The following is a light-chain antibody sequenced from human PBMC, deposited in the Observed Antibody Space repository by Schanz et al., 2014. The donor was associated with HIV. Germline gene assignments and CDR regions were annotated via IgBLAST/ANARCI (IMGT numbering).Light chain of an antibody. V-gene: IGLV2-8*01. Sequence: QSVLTQPPSASGSPGQSVTISCTGTSSDVGGYNYVSWYQHHPGKAPKLLISEVNKRPSGVPDRFSGSKSGNTASLTVSGLQSEDEADYYCQSYDSSLSVVVFGGGTKLTVL. CDR3: QSYDSSLSVVV. CDR1: SSDVGGYNY. J-gene: IGLJ2*01. CDR2: EVN.